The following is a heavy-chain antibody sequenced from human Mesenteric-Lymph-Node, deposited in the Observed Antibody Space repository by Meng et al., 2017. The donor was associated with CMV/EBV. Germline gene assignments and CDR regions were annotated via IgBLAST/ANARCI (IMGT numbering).Heavy chain of an antibody. CDR2: ITSSARVI. D-gene: IGHD3-3*01. CDR3: ARVWSGYPDAFDI. J-gene: IGHJ3*02. CDR1: GFTFSSYA. V-gene: IGHV3-48*03. Sequence: GGSLRLSCAASGFTFSSYAMSWVRQAPGKGLEWISYITSSARVIYYADSVKGRFTISRDNAKNSLFLQMNSLRAEDTAVYYCARVWSGYPDAFDIWGQGTKVTVSS.